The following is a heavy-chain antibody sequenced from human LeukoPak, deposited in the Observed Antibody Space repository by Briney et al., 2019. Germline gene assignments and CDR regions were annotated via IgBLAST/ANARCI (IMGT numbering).Heavy chain of an antibody. Sequence: GGSLRLSCAASGFTFDDYAMHWVRQAPGKGLEWVSGISWNSGSIGYADSVKGRFTISRDNAKNSLYLQMNSLRAEDTALYYCAKTVRGYSYGYPLDYWGQGTLVTASS. V-gene: IGHV3-9*01. CDR1: GFTFDDYA. D-gene: IGHD5-18*01. CDR3: AKTVRGYSYGYPLDY. CDR2: ISWNSGSI. J-gene: IGHJ4*02.